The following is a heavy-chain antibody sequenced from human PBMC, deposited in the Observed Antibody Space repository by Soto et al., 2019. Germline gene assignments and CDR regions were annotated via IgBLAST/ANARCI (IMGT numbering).Heavy chain of an antibody. D-gene: IGHD3-3*01. CDR1: GVTCGSYA. V-gene: IGHV3-23*01. CDR2: ISSSGEST. Sequence: PGGSLRLSWAAAGVTCGSYARTWVRRAPGEGLEWVSSISSSGESTYYSDSVKGRFTISRDSSKNTVHLQMSSLRADDTPVYFCVKDWTGNKCPCMVVWGQGTAVTVSS. CDR3: VKDWTGNKCPCMVV. J-gene: IGHJ6*02.